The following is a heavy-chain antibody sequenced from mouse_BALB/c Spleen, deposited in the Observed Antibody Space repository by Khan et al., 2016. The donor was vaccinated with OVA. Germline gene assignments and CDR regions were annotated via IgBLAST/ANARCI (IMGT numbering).Heavy chain of an antibody. CDR1: GYTFSTYW. Sequence: QVQLKESGAELMKPGASVKISCKASGYTFSTYWIEWVKQRPGHGLEWIGEILPRSGSTNYNENFKGKATFTADTSSNTASMQLSSLTSEDSAVDYSASTARADYYAMDYWGQGTSVTVSS. CDR3: ASTARADYYAMDY. CDR2: ILPRSGST. J-gene: IGHJ4*01. D-gene: IGHD3-1*01. V-gene: IGHV1-9*01.